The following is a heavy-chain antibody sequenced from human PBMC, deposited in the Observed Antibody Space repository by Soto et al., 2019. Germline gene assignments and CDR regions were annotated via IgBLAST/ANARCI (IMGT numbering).Heavy chain of an antibody. CDR1: GDSGSSNSAA. Sequence: SQTLSLTCAISGDSGSSNSAAWNWIRQSPSRGLEWLGRTYYRSKWYNDYAVSVKSRITINPDTSKNQFSLQLNSVTPEAPAVYYCARNGRDPADFEYWGQRTLVTVSS. J-gene: IGHJ4*02. V-gene: IGHV6-1*01. CDR2: TYYRSKWYN. D-gene: IGHD2-2*01. CDR3: ARNGRDPADFEY.